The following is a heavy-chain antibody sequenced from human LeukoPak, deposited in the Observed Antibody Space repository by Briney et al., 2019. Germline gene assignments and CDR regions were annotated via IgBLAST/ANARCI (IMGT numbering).Heavy chain of an antibody. Sequence: GESLRLSCAASGFTFSTYSMSWVRQAPGKGLEWVSLINSGGRTYHADSVEGRFTISRDNSKNMLFLQMNSLRADDTAVYFCAKEPPQCGADCFSLLDYWGQGTLVTVSS. J-gene: IGHJ4*02. CDR1: GFTFSTYS. D-gene: IGHD2-21*02. CDR2: INSGGRT. CDR3: AKEPPQCGADCFSLLDY. V-gene: IGHV3-23*01.